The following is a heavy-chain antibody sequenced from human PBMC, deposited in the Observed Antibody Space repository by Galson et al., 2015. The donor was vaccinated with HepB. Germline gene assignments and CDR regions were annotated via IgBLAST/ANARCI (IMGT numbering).Heavy chain of an antibody. CDR3: ARDEARRFYNWTDP. Sequence: SVKVSCKASGYNFTNYGFNWVRQAPGQGLEWMGWINTNTGTPTYAQGFTGRFVFSLDTSVSTAYLQISGLKVEDTAVYYCARDEARRFYNWTDPWGQGTLVTVSS. CDR2: INTNTGTP. CDR1: GYNFTNYG. J-gene: IGHJ5*02. V-gene: IGHV7-4-1*02. D-gene: IGHD1-14*01.